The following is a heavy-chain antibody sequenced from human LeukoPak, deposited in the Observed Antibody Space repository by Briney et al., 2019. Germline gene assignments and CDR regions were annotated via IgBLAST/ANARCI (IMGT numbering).Heavy chain of an antibody. D-gene: IGHD1-14*01. CDR3: ARDKADRDYFDY. CDR2: IKQDGSEK. Sequence: GGSLSLSCAASGFTFSSYWMRWVRQAPGKGLEWVANIKQDGSEKYCVDSVKGRFTIYRDNAKNSLYLQMNSLRAEDTAVYYCARDKADRDYFDYWGQGTLVTVSS. J-gene: IGHJ4*02. V-gene: IGHV3-7*01. CDR1: GFTFSSYW.